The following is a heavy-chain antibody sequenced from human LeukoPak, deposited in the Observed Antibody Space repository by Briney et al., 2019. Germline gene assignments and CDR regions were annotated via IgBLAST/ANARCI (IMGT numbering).Heavy chain of an antibody. CDR3: ARAGLDGVY. CDR2: INNDGSGT. CDR1: GFIFSRYW. V-gene: IGHV3-74*01. Sequence: GGSLRLSCAASGFIFSRYWMHWVRQGPGNWPVWVSRINNDGSGTDYADSGKGRFTISRDNAKNTVYLLMNSLRVEDTAVYYCARAGLDGVYWGQGILVTVSS. J-gene: IGHJ4*02. D-gene: IGHD1-1*01.